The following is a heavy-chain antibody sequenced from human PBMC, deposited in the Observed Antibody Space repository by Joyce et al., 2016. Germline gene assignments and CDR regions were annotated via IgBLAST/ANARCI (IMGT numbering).Heavy chain of an antibody. CDR1: GSIFSGYA. V-gene: IGHV3-30*04. J-gene: IGHJ3*02. Sequence: QAQLEESGGGVVQPGTSLSLSCTASGSIFSGYAMNWVRQARGKGLEWVAIISYDGPMKFYADSVGGRFTIARDNYKNALVLQRNSLTIEDAGVYYCARRSGIPAGRRPGAFDRWGQGTVVTVSS. CDR3: ARRSGIPAGRRPGAFDR. D-gene: IGHD6-13*01. CDR2: ISYDGPMK.